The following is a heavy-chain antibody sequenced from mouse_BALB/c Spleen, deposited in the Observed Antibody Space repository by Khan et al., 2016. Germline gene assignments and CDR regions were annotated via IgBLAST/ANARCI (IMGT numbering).Heavy chain of an antibody. CDR1: GYTFTSYW. J-gene: IGHJ4*01. D-gene: IGHD2-4*01. V-gene: IGHV1S81*02. CDR3: ARSDYDYDVGAMDY. Sequence: QVQLKQSGAELVKPGASVKLSCKASGYTFTSYWMHWVKQRPGQGLEWIGEINPSNGRTNYNEKFKSKATLTVDKSSSTAYMQRSSLTSEDSAVYYCARSDYDYDVGAMDYWGQGTSVTVSS. CDR2: INPSNGRT.